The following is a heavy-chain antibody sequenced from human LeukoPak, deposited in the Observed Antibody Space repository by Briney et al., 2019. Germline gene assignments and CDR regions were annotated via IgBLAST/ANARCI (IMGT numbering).Heavy chain of an antibody. J-gene: IGHJ4*02. V-gene: IGHV3-30-3*01. CDR3: ARDDAQQQLSY. Sequence: GGSLRLSCAASGFTLSSYAMHWVRQAPGKGLEWVAVISYDGSNKYYADSVKGRFTISRDNSKNTLYLQMNSLRAEDTAVYYCARDDAQQQLSYWGQGTLVTVSS. CDR2: ISYDGSNK. CDR1: GFTLSSYA. D-gene: IGHD6-13*01.